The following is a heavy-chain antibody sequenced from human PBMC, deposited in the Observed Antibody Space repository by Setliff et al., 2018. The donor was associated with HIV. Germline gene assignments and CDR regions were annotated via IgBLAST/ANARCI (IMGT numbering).Heavy chain of an antibody. J-gene: IGHJ4*02. CDR1: GYSFPTYW. Sequence: GESLKISCKGSGYSFPTYWIAWVRQMPGKGLEWMGVIYPDESDSRYSPSFRGQVTISADKSINTAYLQWSSLRAEDTAVYYCARGEPTILVVPAAFFDYWGQGTLVTVSS. CDR2: IYPDESDS. D-gene: IGHD2-2*01. CDR3: ARGEPTILVVPAAFFDY. V-gene: IGHV5-51*01.